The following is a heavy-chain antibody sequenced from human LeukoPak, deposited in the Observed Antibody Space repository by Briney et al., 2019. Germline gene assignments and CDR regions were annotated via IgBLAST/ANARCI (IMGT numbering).Heavy chain of an antibody. V-gene: IGHV4-34*01. D-gene: IGHD2-2*01. CDR3: ARDPCSSINCPLHF. J-gene: IGHJ4*02. Sequence: SETLSLTCAVSGGSLSGSYCTWVRQSPGEGLEWIGEINHSGRTNYNPSLQSRVTISLDTTRSQFSLILRSVTAADTAVYYCARDPCSSINCPLHFWGQGTLVTVSS. CDR2: INHSGRT. CDR1: GGSLSGSY.